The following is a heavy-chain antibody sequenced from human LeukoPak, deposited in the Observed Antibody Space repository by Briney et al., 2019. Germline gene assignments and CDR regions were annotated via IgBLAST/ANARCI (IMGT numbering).Heavy chain of an antibody. V-gene: IGHV3-30-3*01. CDR1: GFTFSSYA. J-gene: IGHJ4*02. Sequence: GGSLRLSCAASGFTFSSYAMHWVRQAPGKGLEWVAVISYDGSNKYYADSVKGRFTISRDNSKNTLYLQMNSLRAEGTAVYYCARAPYGDYVSADYWGQGTLVTVSS. D-gene: IGHD4-17*01. CDR3: ARAPYGDYVSADY. CDR2: ISYDGSNK.